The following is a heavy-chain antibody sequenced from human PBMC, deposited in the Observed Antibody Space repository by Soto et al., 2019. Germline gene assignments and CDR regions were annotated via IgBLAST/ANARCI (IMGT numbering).Heavy chain of an antibody. V-gene: IGHV1-69*13. D-gene: IGHD5-18*01. CDR1: GATFSSYA. CDR3: ARGELVRVDTAMSHYYYGMDV. Sequence: SVKVSCKASGATFSSYAISWVRQAPEQGLEWMGGIIPIFGTANYAQKFQVRVTITADESTSTAYMELSSLRSEDTAVYYCARGELVRVDTAMSHYYYGMDVWGQGTTVTVSS. J-gene: IGHJ6*02. CDR2: IIPIFGTA.